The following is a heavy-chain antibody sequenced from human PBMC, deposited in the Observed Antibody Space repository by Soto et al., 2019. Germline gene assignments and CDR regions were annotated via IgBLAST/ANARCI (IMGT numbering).Heavy chain of an antibody. CDR2: INHSGST. CDR3: ARINFIAADGDFDY. CDR1: GGSFSGYY. J-gene: IGHJ4*02. V-gene: IGHV4-34*01. Sequence: PSETLSLTCAVYGGSFSGYYWSWIRQPPGKGLGWIGEINHSGSTNYNPSLKSRVTISVDTSKDQFSLKLSSVTAADTAVYYCARINFIAADGDFDYWGQGTLVTVAS. D-gene: IGHD6-13*01.